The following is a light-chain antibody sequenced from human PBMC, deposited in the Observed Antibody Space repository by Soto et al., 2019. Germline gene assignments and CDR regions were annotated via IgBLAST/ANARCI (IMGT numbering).Light chain of an antibody. CDR1: QSVSTY. J-gene: IGKJ5*01. Sequence: EIVLTQSPATLSLSPGDRATLSCRASQSVSTYLAWYQQRPGQAPRLLIYDASNRATGIPARFSGSGSGTDFTLTISCLEPEDFAVYYCQQRVNWPTFCQGTRLEIK. CDR3: QQRVNWPT. CDR2: DAS. V-gene: IGKV3-11*01.